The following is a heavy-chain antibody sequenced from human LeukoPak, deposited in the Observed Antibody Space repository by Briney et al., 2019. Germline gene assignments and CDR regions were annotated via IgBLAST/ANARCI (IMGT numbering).Heavy chain of an antibody. V-gene: IGHV3-30*15. CDR2: TSHDERNK. CDR3: AKGDEGGAYRTDF. J-gene: IGHJ4*02. D-gene: IGHD2-21*01. Sequence: GGSLRLSCVASGISLRSYSVHWVRQAPGKGLEWVSLTSHDERNKKYADSVRGRCTISRDNSRDTVYLQLSNLRDEDTAVNFCAKGDEGGAYRTDFWGPGTRVTVSS. CDR1: GISLRSYS.